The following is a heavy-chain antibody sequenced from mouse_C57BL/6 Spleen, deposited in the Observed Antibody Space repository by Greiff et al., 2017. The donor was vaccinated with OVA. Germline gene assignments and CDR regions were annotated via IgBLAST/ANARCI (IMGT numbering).Heavy chain of an antibody. Sequence: QVQLQQSGPELVKPGASVKISCKASGYAFSSSWMNWVKQRPGKGLEWIGRIYPGDGDTNYNGQFKGKATLTADKSSSTAYMQLSSLTSEDSAVYFGARRKYDYDYWYFDVWGTGTTVTVSS. D-gene: IGHD2-4*01. CDR2: IYPGDGDT. V-gene: IGHV1-82*01. CDR1: GYAFSSSW. J-gene: IGHJ1*03. CDR3: ARRKYDYDYWYFDV.